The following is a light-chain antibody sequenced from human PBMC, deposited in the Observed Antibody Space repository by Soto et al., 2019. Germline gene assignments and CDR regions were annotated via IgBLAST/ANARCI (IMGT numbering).Light chain of an antibody. J-gene: IGLJ2*01. Sequence: QSALTQPASVSGSPGQSITISCTGTSSDVGGYNYVSWYQQHPGNAPKLMIYDVSNRPSGVSNRFSGSKSGNTASLTISGLQAEDEADYCCRSYTSSSTLVFGGGTKVTGL. CDR1: SSDVGGYNY. V-gene: IGLV2-14*01. CDR3: RSYTSSSTLV. CDR2: DVS.